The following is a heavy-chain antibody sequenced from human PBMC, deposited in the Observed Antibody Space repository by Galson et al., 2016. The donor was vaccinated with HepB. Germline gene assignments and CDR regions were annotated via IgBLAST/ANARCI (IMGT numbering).Heavy chain of an antibody. V-gene: IGHV5-10-1*01. CDR1: GYSFTSYY. CDR2: IDPGDSYT. Sequence: QSGAEVKKPGESLRISCKGSGYSFTSYYITWVRQMPGKGLEWMGTIDPGDSYTNYSPSFQSHVTISADESISTAYLQWTSLKASDTAMYYCARRTGFGARFDYWGQGTLVTVSS. D-gene: IGHD3-10*01. J-gene: IGHJ4*02. CDR3: ARRTGFGARFDY.